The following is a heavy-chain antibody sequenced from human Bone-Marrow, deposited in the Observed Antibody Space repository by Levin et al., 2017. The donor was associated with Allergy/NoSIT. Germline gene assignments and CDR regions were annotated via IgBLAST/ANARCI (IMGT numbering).Heavy chain of an antibody. J-gene: IGHJ3*02. CDR2: ILYDGSNK. Sequence: PGGSLRLSCAASGFTFSTYAMQWVRQAPGKGLDWVALILYDGSNKNYADSVKGRFTISRDNSKNTLYLQMNSLRAEDTALYYCANGPPMGFTYGEDSFDIWGQGTMVTVSS. V-gene: IGHV3-30*18. D-gene: IGHD5-18*01. CDR1: GFTFSTYA. CDR3: ANGPPMGFTYGEDSFDI.